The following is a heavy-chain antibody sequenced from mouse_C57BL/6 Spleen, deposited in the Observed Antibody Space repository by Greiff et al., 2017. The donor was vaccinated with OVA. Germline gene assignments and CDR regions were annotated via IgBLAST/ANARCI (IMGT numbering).Heavy chain of an antibody. CDR3: ASEFITTGVADY. CDR2: IHPNSGST. D-gene: IGHD1-1*01. CDR1: GYTFTSYW. Sequence: QVQLQQPGAELVKPGASVKLSCKASGYTFTSYWMHWVKQRPGQGLEWIGMIHPNSGSTNYNEKFKSKATLTVDKSSSTAYMQLSSLTSEDSAVYHCASEFITTGVADYWGQGTTLTVSS. J-gene: IGHJ2*01. V-gene: IGHV1-64*01.